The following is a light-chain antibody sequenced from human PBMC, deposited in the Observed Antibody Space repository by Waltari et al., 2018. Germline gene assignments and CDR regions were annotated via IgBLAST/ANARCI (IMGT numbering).Light chain of an antibody. CDR3: QQRNSWPPVT. CDR1: QSVANY. Sequence: EIVLTQSPATLSLSPGEGATLSCRASQSVANYLAWYQHKPGQAPRLLIYAASNRATGIPARFSGSGSGTDFTLTISSLEPEDFAVYYCQQRNSWPPVTFGQGTRLEIK. J-gene: IGKJ5*01. V-gene: IGKV3-11*01. CDR2: AAS.